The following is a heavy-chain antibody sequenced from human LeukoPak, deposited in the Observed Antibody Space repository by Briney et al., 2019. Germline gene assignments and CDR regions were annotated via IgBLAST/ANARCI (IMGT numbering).Heavy chain of an antibody. V-gene: IGHV3-23*01. J-gene: IGHJ4*02. CDR1: GXTFSSYA. CDR2: ISGSGEST. CDR3: AKQLGRNYFDY. Sequence: GGSLRLSCAASGXTFSSYAMNWVRQASGKGQEWVSAISGSGESTYYADSVKGRFTISRDNSKNTLYLQMNSLRAEDTAVYYCAKQLGRNYFDYWGQGTLVTVSS. D-gene: IGHD7-27*01.